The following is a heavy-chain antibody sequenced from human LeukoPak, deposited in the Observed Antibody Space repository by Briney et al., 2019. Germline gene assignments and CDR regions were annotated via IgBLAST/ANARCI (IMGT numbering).Heavy chain of an antibody. CDR2: IRSKVYGGTT. J-gene: IGHJ4*02. CDR1: GFTFGDYA. CDR3: TRDLPYCGGDCYSSSLVFDY. V-gene: IGHV3-49*04. Sequence: GGSLRLSVTPSGFTFGDYAMSWVPQAPGKGRGRVGFIRSKVYGGTTKYAAPVKGRFTISRDDSKSIAYLQMNSLKTEDTAVYYCTRDLPYCGGDCYSSSLVFDYWGQGTLVTVSS. D-gene: IGHD2-21*02.